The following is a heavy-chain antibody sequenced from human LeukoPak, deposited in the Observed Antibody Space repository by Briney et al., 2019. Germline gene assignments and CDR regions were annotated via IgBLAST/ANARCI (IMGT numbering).Heavy chain of an antibody. CDR1: GFTFSDYA. CDR2: LSYDGSRT. J-gene: IGHJ4*02. Sequence: QPGGSLRLSCAASGFTFSDYAMHWVRQSPGKGLEWVAVLSYDGSRTYYADSVKGRFTISRDNSRNRVYLQMTSLATEDTAIYYCARDWGFDSWGQGTLVTVSS. CDR3: ARDWGFDS. D-gene: IGHD7-27*01. V-gene: IGHV3-30*16.